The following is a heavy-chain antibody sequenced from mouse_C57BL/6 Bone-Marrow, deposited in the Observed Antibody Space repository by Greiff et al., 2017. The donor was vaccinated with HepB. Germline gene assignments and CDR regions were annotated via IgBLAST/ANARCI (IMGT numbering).Heavy chain of an antibody. CDR2: ISSGGDYI. J-gene: IGHJ3*01. D-gene: IGHD1-1*01. Sequence: EVHLVESGEGLVKPGGSLKLSCAASGFTFSSYAMSWVRQTPEKRLEWVAYISSGGDYIYYADTVKGRFTISRDNARNTLYLQMSSLKSEDTAMYYCTRDYYYGSSWDWFAYWGQGTLVTVSA. V-gene: IGHV5-9-1*02. CDR1: GFTFSSYA. CDR3: TRDYYYGSSWDWFAY.